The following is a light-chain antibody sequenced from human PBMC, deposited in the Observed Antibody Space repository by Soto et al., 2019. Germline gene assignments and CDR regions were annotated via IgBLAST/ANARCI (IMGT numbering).Light chain of an antibody. V-gene: IGKV4-1*01. Sequence: DIVMTQSPDSLAVSVGERATINCKSSQSVLYSSNNKNYLAWYQQKPGQPPKLLIYWASTRESGVPDRFSGSGSGTDFTLTISSLQVEDVVVYYCQQYYSTPYTFGQGTKLEIK. J-gene: IGKJ2*01. CDR2: WAS. CDR1: QSVLYSSNNKNY. CDR3: QQYYSTPYT.